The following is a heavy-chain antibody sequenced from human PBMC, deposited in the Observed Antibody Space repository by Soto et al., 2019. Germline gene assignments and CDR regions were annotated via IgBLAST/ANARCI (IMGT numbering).Heavy chain of an antibody. V-gene: IGHV3-11*05. J-gene: IGHJ4*02. D-gene: IGHD6-19*01. CDR1: GFTFSDYY. Sequence: PGGSLRLSCAASGFTFSDYYMTWIRQAPGKGLEWVSYISSTSTYTQYADSVRGRFTISRDNAKNSLFLQMNSLRVEDTAVYYCARDGTGWASYFEYWGQGTLVTVSS. CDR3: ARDGTGWASYFEY. CDR2: ISSTSTYT.